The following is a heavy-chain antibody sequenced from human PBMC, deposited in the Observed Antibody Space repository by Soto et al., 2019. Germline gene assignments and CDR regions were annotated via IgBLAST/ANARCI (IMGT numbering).Heavy chain of an antibody. CDR1: GGTFSSYA. J-gene: IGHJ3*02. V-gene: IGHV1-69*13. D-gene: IGHD6-19*01. CDR2: IIPIFGTA. Sequence: SVKVSCKASGGTFSSYAISWVRQAPGQGLEWMGGIIPIFGTANYAQKFQGRVTITADESTSTAYMELSSLRSEDTAVYYCASRLVFGAVAGHDDFDIWGPGTMVTVSS. CDR3: ASRLVFGAVAGHDDFDI.